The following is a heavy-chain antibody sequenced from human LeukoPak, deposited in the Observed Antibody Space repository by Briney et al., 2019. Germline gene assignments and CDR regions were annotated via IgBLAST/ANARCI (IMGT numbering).Heavy chain of an antibody. CDR1: GGSFSGYY. Sequence: SETLSLTCAVYGGSFSGYYWSWIRQPPGKGLEWIGEINHSGGTNYNPSLKSRVTISVDTSKNQFSLKLSSVTAADTAVYYCARRRIQLSYRDYWGQGTLVTVSS. J-gene: IGHJ4*02. CDR3: ARRRIQLSYRDY. CDR2: INHSGGT. D-gene: IGHD5-18*01. V-gene: IGHV4-34*01.